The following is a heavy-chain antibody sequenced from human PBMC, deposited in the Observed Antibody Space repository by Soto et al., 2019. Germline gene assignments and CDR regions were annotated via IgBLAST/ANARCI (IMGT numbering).Heavy chain of an antibody. CDR1: GVTVSITY. Sequence: WGSLRLSCAASGVTVSITYMGWVRQAQGKGLEWVSVIYSGGSTYYADSVKGRFTISRDNSKNTLYLQMNSLRAEDTAVYYCARDSAGGFGEWAPPYGMDVWGQGTTVTVSS. J-gene: IGHJ6*02. V-gene: IGHV3-66*01. CDR2: IYSGGST. CDR3: ARDSAGGFGEWAPPYGMDV. D-gene: IGHD3-3*01.